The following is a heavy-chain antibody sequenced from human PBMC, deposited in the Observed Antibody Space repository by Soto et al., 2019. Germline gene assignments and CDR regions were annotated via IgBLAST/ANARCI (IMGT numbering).Heavy chain of an antibody. CDR3: AREGSGTPSPYYYYYGMDV. CDR2: ISAYNGNT. J-gene: IGHJ6*02. Sequence: ASVKVSCKASGYTFTSYGISWVRQAPGQGLEWMGWISAYNGNTNYAQKLQGRVTMTTDTSTSTAYMELRSLRAEDTAVYYCAREGSGTPSPYYYYYGMDVWGQGTTVTVSS. D-gene: IGHD3-10*01. V-gene: IGHV1-18*01. CDR1: GYTFTSYG.